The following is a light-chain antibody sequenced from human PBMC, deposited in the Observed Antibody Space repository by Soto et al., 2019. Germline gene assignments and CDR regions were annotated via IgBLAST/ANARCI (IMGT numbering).Light chain of an antibody. V-gene: IGLV2-23*02. CDR1: SSDVGSYNL. J-gene: IGLJ1*01. CDR2: EVS. Sequence: QSALTQPASVSGSPGQSITISCTGTSSDVGSYNLVSWYQQHPGKAPKLMISEVSKRPSGVSNRFSGSKSGNTASLTISGLQAEDEADYYCCSYAGSSTWVFGTGTKVTVL. CDR3: CSYAGSSTWV.